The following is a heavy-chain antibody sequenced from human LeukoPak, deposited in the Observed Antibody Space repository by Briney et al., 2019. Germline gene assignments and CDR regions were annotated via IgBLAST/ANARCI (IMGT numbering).Heavy chain of an antibody. J-gene: IGHJ4*02. V-gene: IGHV1-2*02. D-gene: IGHD6-6*01. Sequence: ASVKVSCKASGYTFTGYYMHWVRQAPGQGLEWMGWINLNSGGTSYAQKFQGRVTMTRDTSITSAYMELSSLRSDDTAVYYCARAGHGATSVGEYMNDYWGQGTLVTVPS. CDR1: GYTFTGYY. CDR3: ARAGHGATSVGEYMNDY. CDR2: INLNSGGT.